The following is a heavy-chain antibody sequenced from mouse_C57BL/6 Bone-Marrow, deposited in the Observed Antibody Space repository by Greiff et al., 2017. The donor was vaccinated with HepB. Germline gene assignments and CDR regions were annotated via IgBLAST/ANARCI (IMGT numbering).Heavy chain of an antibody. V-gene: IGHV1-31*01. D-gene: IGHD4-1*01. CDR1: GYSFTGYY. CDR3: ARRGLENWAWFAY. CDR2: IYPYNGVS. Sequence: VQLQQSGPELVKPGASVKISCKASGYSFTGYYMHWVKQSHGNILDWIGYIYPYNGVSSYNQKFKGKATFTVDKSSSTTYMELRSLTSEDSAVYYYARRGLENWAWFAYWGQGTLVTVAA. J-gene: IGHJ3*01.